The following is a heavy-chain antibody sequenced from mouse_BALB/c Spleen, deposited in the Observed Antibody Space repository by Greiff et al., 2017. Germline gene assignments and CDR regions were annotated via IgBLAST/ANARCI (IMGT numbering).Heavy chain of an antibody. Sequence: VKLLESGAELARPGASVKMSCKASGYTFTSYTMHWVKQRPGQGLEWIGYINPSSGYTNYNQKFKDKATLTADKSSSTAYMQLSSLTSEDSAVYYCARGRGYDPAWFAYWGQGTLVTVSA. D-gene: IGHD2-2*01. J-gene: IGHJ3*01. V-gene: IGHV1-4*01. CDR3: ARGRGYDPAWFAY. CDR2: INPSSGYT. CDR1: GYTFTSYT.